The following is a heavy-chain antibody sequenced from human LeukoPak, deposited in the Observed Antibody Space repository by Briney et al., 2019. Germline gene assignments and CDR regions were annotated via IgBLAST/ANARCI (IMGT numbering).Heavy chain of an antibody. CDR1: GDSISTYY. Sequence: PSETLSLTCTVSGDSISTYYWSWIRQPAGKGLEWIGRMYTSGNTNYNPSLKSRVTMSVDTSKNHFSLKLSSLTAADTAVYYCARARESYYFDYWGQGTLVTASS. J-gene: IGHJ4*02. V-gene: IGHV4-4*07. CDR2: MYTSGNT. CDR3: ARARESYYFDY. D-gene: IGHD3-10*01.